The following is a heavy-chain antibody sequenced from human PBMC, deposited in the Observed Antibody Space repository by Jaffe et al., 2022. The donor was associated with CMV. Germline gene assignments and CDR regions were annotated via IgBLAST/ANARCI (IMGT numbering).Heavy chain of an antibody. CDR3: SSETYYYDSGFDY. V-gene: IGHV3-73*02. D-gene: IGHD3-22*01. CDR2: IREKANSYAT. CDR1: GFTFSGSA. Sequence: EVQLVESGGGLVQPGGSLKLSCAASGFTFSGSAMHWVRQASGKGLEWLARIREKANSYATAYAASVEGRFTISRDDSKNMAFLQMNSLKTEDTAVYYCSSETYYYDSGFDYWGQGTLVTVSS. J-gene: IGHJ4*02.